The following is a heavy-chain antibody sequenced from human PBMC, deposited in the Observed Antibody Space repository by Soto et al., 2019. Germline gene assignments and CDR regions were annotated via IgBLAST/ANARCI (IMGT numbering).Heavy chain of an antibody. CDR2: ISYDGSNK. CDR1: GFTFSSYG. Sequence: GGSLRLSCAASGFTFSSYGIHWVRDAPGKGLEWVAVISYDGSNKYYADSVKGRFTISRDNSKNTVNLQMNSLRAEDTAVYYCAKDSISDYYDSSGYLDYWGQGTLVTVSS. V-gene: IGHV3-30*18. CDR3: AKDSISDYYDSSGYLDY. D-gene: IGHD3-22*01. J-gene: IGHJ4*02.